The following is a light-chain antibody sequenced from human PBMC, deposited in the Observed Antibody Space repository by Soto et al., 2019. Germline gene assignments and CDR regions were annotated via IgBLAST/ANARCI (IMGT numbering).Light chain of an antibody. CDR3: QQYKNWPPLT. CDR2: GAS. Sequence: EIVRTQSPATLSVSPGETATLSCRASQSVGSAVAWYQHKPDQAPRLLIVGASIRATGVPGRFSGGGSGTEFTLTISSLQSEDFAVYYCQQYKNWPPLTFGGGTTVEIK. J-gene: IGKJ4*01. V-gene: IGKV3-15*01. CDR1: QSVGSA.